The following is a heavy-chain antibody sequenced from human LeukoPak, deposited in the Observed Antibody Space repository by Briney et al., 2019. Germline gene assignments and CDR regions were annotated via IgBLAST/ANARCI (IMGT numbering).Heavy chain of an antibody. CDR2: IIPIFGTA. D-gene: IGHD3-10*01. J-gene: IGHJ4*02. CDR1: GGTFSSYA. Sequence: ASVKVSCKASGGTFSSYAISWVQQAPGQGLEWMGGIIPIFGTANYAQKFQGRVTITADKSTSTAYMELSSLRSEDTAVYYCARAADYYGSGSYPYYFDYWGQGTLVTVSS. CDR3: ARAADYYGSGSYPYYFDY. V-gene: IGHV1-69*06.